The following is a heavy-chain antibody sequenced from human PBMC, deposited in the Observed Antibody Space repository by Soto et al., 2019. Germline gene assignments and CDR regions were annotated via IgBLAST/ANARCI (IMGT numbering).Heavy chain of an antibody. J-gene: IGHJ6*02. CDR3: ARHDCISSSCYYYYYYGMDV. V-gene: IGHV1-69*12. CDR2: IIPIFGTA. CDR1: GGTFSSYA. Sequence: QVQLVQSGAEVKKPGSSMKVSCKASGGTFSSYAISWVRQAPGQGLEGMGGIIPIFGTANYAQKFQGRVTITADESTSTAYMKLSSLRSEDTAVYYCARHDCISSSCYYYYYYGMDVWGQGTTVTVSS. D-gene: IGHD2-2*01.